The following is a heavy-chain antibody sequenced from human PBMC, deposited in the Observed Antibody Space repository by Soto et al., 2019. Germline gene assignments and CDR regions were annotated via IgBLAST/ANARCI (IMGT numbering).Heavy chain of an antibody. CDR1: GGSVSSGSYY. D-gene: IGHD3-22*01. CDR2: IYYGGST. Sequence: PSETLSLTCTVSGGSVSSGSYYWSWIRQPPGKGLEWIGYIYYGGSTNYNPSLKSRVTISVDTSKNQFSLKLSSVTAADTAVYYCARDYYDSSGYYYDPSPYYGMDVWGQGTTVTVSS. J-gene: IGHJ6*02. V-gene: IGHV4-61*01. CDR3: ARDYYDSSGYYYDPSPYYGMDV.